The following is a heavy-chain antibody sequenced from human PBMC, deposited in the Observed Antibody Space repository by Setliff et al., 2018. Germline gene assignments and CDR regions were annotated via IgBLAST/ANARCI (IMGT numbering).Heavy chain of an antibody. CDR2: ISRSSTYI. J-gene: IGHJ4*02. V-gene: IGHV3-21*04. Sequence: PGGSLRLSCAASGFNFDDYGMHWVRQAPGKGLEWVSSISRSSTYIYYADSMKGRFTISRDNAKNSLYLQMNSLRAEDTAVYYCARESRYYYDNLGTLDYWGQGTLVTVSS. D-gene: IGHD3-22*01. CDR3: ARESRYYYDNLGTLDY. CDR1: GFNFDDYG.